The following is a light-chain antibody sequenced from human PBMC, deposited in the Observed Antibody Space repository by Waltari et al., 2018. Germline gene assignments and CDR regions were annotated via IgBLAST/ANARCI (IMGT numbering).Light chain of an antibody. CDR2: AAS. Sequence: DIHLTQSPSFLSASVGDRVTITCRASQGISSYLAWYQQRPGTAPKLLISAASTLQSGVPSRFSGSGSGTEFTLTISSLQPEDFATYYCQQLNIYPHTFGQGTKLEI. J-gene: IGKJ2*01. V-gene: IGKV1-9*01. CDR3: QQLNIYPHT. CDR1: QGISSY.